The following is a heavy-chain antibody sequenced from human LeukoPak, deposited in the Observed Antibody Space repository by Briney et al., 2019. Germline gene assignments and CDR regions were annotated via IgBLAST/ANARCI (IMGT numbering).Heavy chain of an antibody. Sequence: GGSLRLSCAASGFTFSDSYMSWIRQTPGKGLEWLSYISSSSSDTNYADSVKGRFTISRDNAKNSLYLQMNSLRAEDTAVYYCARGSRTIELGDDYWGQGTLVTVSS. D-gene: IGHD5-24*01. CDR2: ISSSSSDT. V-gene: IGHV3-11*06. CDR1: GFTFSDSY. CDR3: ARGSRTIELGDDY. J-gene: IGHJ4*02.